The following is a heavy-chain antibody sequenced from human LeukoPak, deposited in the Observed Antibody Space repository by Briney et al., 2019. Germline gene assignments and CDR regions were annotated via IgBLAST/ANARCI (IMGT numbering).Heavy chain of an antibody. CDR3: TREGGIAVAGTGDY. V-gene: IGHV3-49*03. J-gene: IGHJ4*02. Sequence: GRSLRLSCTASGFTFGDYAMSWFRQAPGKGLEWVGFIRSKAYGGTTEYAASVKGRFTISRDDSKSIAYLQMNSLKTEDTAVYYCTREGGIAVAGTGDYWGQGALVTVSS. D-gene: IGHD6-19*01. CDR1: GFTFGDYA. CDR2: IRSKAYGGTT.